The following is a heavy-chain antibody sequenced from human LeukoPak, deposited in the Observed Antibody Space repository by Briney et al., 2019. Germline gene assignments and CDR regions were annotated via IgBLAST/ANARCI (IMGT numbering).Heavy chain of an antibody. CDR3: GKDRANYVSGNWFDP. Sequence: GGSLRLSCAASGFMFSSYAMNWVRQAPGKGLEWVSGISGSGGHIYYADSVKGRFTISRDNSKNTLYLQMNSLRAEDTAVYYCGKDRANYVSGNWFDPWGQGTLVTVSS. D-gene: IGHD4/OR15-4a*01. CDR2: ISGSGGHI. J-gene: IGHJ5*02. CDR1: GFMFSSYA. V-gene: IGHV3-23*01.